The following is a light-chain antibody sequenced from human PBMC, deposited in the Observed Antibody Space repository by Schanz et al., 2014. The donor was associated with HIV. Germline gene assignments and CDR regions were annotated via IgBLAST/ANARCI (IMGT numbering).Light chain of an antibody. CDR3: ATWDISLNGPV. Sequence: QSVLTQPPSVSGAPGQRVTISCAGSSSSIGAGYDVHWYKQLPETAPKLLMFGNNNRPSGVPDRYSGSKSDTSASLAISALQSEDEADYFCATWDISLNGPVFGGGTKLTVL. V-gene: IGLV1-40*01. CDR2: GNN. CDR1: SSSIGAGYD. J-gene: IGLJ2*01.